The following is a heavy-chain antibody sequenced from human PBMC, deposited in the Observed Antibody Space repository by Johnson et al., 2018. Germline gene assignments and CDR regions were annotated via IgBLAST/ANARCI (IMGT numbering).Heavy chain of an antibody. D-gene: IGHD2-8*01. CDR2: ISYDGSTK. Sequence: QLVESGGGVVQPGRSLRLSCAASGFTFSSYAMHWVRQAPGKGLEWVAVISYDGSTKYYADSVKGRFTISRDNSKNTLYLQMNSLRAEDTAVYYCARDGVLMVDAISYYYYYYRDVLGKGTTVTVSS. V-gene: IGHV3-30-3*01. J-gene: IGHJ6*03. CDR1: GFTFSSYA. CDR3: ARDGVLMVDAISYYYYYYRDV.